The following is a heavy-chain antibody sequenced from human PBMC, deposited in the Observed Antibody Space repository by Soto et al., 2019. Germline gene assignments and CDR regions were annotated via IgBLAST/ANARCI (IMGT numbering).Heavy chain of an antibody. D-gene: IGHD3-10*01. V-gene: IGHV4-34*01. Sequence: QVQLQQWGAGLLKPSETLSLTCAVHGGSFSGYYWDWIRQPPGKGLEWIGEVNHGGTSNYNPSLKSRAIISAAXSXNXXSLKLTSVTAEDTALYFCASSSFXRSXDLFPGLDVWGQGTTVTVSS. J-gene: IGHJ6*02. CDR1: GGSFSGYY. CDR2: VNHGGTS. CDR3: ASSSFXRSXDLFPGLDV.